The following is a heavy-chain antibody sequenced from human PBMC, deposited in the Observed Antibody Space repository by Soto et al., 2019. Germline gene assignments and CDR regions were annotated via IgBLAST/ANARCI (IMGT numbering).Heavy chain of an antibody. CDR1: GGSISSSSYY. Sequence: PSETLSLTCTVSGGSISSSSYYWGWIRQPPGKGLEWIGSSYYSGSTYYNPSLKSRVTISVDRSKNQFSLKLSSVTAADTPVYPSAKGELCYAYWRQGTLGAVSS. J-gene: IGHJ4*02. D-gene: IGHD3-16*01. CDR3: AKGELCYAY. V-gene: IGHV4-39*01. CDR2: SYYSGST.